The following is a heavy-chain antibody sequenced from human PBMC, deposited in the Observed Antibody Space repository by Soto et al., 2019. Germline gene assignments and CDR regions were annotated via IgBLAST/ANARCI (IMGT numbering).Heavy chain of an antibody. V-gene: IGHV2-70*01. CDR1: GFSLSTSGMC. Sequence: SGPTLVNPTQTLTLTCTFSGFSLSTSGMCVSWIRQPPGKALEWLALIDWDDDKYHSTSLKTRLTISKDTSKNQVVLTMTNMDPVDTATYYCARVTVTDYYYYYGMDVWGQGTTVTVSS. J-gene: IGHJ6*02. D-gene: IGHD4-4*01. CDR2: IDWDDDK. CDR3: ARVTVTDYYYYYGMDV.